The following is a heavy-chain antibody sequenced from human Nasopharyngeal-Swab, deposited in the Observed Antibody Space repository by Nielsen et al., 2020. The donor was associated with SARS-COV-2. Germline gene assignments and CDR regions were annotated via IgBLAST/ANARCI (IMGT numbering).Heavy chain of an antibody. V-gene: IGHV3-74*03. J-gene: IGHJ4*02. Sequence: GESLKISCTASGFTFTDYWMHWLRQSPGKGLVWLSRIDNDGSSTTYADSVRGRFTISRDNARNTLSLQLHSLRAEDTAVYYCARESYSWSWYGPDYWGQGTQVTVSS. CDR2: IDNDGSST. D-gene: IGHD1-26*01. CDR1: GFTFTDYW. CDR3: ARESYSWSWYGPDY.